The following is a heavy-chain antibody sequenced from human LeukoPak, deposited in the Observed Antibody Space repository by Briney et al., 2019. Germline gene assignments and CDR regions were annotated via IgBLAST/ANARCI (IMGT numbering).Heavy chain of an antibody. V-gene: IGHV3-23*01. CDR1: GFTFSTYG. CDR3: AKNRAGYNWYFDL. CDR2: ISGGGGST. Sequence: GRSLRLSCAASGFTFSTYGMHWVRQAPGKGLEWVSAISGGGGSTYYADSVKGRFTISRDNSKNTLYLQMNSLRAEDTAVYYCAKNRAGYNWYFDLWGRGTLVTVSS. D-gene: IGHD3-9*01. J-gene: IGHJ2*01.